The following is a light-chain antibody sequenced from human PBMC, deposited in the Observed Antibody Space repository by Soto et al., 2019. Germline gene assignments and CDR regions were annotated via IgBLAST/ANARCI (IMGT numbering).Light chain of an antibody. V-gene: IGKV3-11*01. Sequence: EIVLTQSPATLSLSPGENATLSCRTSQSVRSHLAWYQQTPGQAPRLLIYDVSNRATGIPARFSGTGSGTEFTLTIGGLEPEFFAVYYRQQRSSGLSFGGGTMVEIK. J-gene: IGKJ4*01. CDR3: QQRSSGLS. CDR2: DVS. CDR1: QSVRSH.